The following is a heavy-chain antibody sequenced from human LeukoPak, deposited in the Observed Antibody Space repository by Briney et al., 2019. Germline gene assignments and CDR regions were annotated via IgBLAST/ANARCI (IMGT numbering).Heavy chain of an antibody. CDR1: GFTFSSYG. CDR3: AKDQGVLIWFGSQGGMDL. D-gene: IGHD3-10*01. J-gene: IGHJ6*04. CDR2: ISYDGSNK. Sequence: GGSLRLSCAASGFTFSSYGMHWVRQAPGKGLEWVAVISYDGSNKYYADSVKGRFTISRDNSKNTLYLQMNSLRAEDTAVYYCAKDQGVLIWFGSQGGMDLGGKGTTVTVSS. V-gene: IGHV3-30*18.